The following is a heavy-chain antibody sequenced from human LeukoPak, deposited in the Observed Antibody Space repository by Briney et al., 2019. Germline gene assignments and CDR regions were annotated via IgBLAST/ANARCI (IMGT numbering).Heavy chain of an antibody. CDR1: GYTFTSYA. Sequence: ASVKVSCKASGYTFTSYAISWVRQAPGQGLEWMGWISAYNGNTNYAQNLQGRVTMTTNTSTSTAYMELRSLRSDDTAVYYCARGYNGYDYGYWGQGTLVTVSS. D-gene: IGHD5-12*01. CDR2: ISAYNGNT. J-gene: IGHJ4*02. CDR3: ARGYNGYDYGY. V-gene: IGHV1-18*04.